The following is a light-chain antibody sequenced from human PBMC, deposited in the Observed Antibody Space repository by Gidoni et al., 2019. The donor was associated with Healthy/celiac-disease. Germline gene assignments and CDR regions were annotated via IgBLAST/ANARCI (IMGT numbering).Light chain of an antibody. V-gene: IGKV1-6*01. CDR3: LQDYNYPGT. Sequence: AIQMTKSPSSLSASVGDRVTITCRASQGIRNDLGWYQQKPGKAPKLLIYAASSLQSGVPSRFSCSGSGTYFTLTLRSLQPEDFATYYCLQDYNYPGTFGGGTKVEIK. CDR1: QGIRND. CDR2: AAS. J-gene: IGKJ4*01.